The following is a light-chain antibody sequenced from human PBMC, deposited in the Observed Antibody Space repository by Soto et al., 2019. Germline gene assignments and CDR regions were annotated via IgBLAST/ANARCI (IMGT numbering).Light chain of an antibody. CDR1: SSDVGGYNY. V-gene: IGLV2-14*01. Sequence: QSALTQPASVSRSPGQSITISCTGTSSDVGGYNYVSWYQQHPGKAPKLIIYDVSNRPSGVSNRFSGSKSGNTASLTISGLQAEDEGDYTCSSYTSSSSVVFGGGTTVSVL. J-gene: IGLJ2*01. CDR3: SSYTSSSSVV. CDR2: DVS.